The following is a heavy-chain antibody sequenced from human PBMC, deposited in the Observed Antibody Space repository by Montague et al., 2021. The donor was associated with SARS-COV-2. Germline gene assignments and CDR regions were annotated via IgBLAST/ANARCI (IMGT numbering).Heavy chain of an antibody. CDR1: GDSVSHDF. J-gene: IGHJ4*02. Sequence: SETLSLTCTVSGDSVSHDFWTWIRQPPGKGLEWIGYVYYSRSSSYNPSLRRRVSIAVDTSKNQFSLRLSTVTAADTAIYYCVRDPAPSGSGTFYDYWVQGSLVAVSS. CDR3: VRDPAPSGSGTFYDY. CDR2: VYYSRSS. D-gene: IGHD1-26*01. V-gene: IGHV4-59*02.